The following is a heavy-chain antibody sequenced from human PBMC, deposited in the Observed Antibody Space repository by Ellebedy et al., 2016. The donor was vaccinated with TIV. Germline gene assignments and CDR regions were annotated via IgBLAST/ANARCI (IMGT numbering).Heavy chain of an antibody. V-gene: IGHV3-30-3*01. CDR3: ARGFYYDGTGYFLSGALDY. J-gene: IGHJ4*02. CDR2: ISYDGSSK. CDR1: GFTFNVYG. Sequence: PGGSLRLSCVVSGFTFNVYGMHWVRQAPGKGLEWVALISYDGSSKYYADSVKGRFTISRDNSKNTVYVQMTSLRAEDTAVYYCARGFYYDGTGYFLSGALDYWGQGTLVAVSS. D-gene: IGHD3-22*01.